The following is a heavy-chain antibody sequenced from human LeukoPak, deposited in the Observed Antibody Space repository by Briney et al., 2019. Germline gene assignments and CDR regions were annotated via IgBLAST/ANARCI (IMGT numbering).Heavy chain of an antibody. J-gene: IGHJ4*02. Sequence: GGSLRLSCAASGFTFSSHGMHWVRQAPGKGLEWVAGISYDESEKFYGDSVKGRFTISRDNSRDTVYLQMNSLRAEDTAVYSCAKGTSGSSYSAGHYWGQGTLVTVSS. CDR2: ISYDESEK. D-gene: IGHD2-15*01. V-gene: IGHV3-30*18. CDR3: AKGTSGSSYSAGHY. CDR1: GFTFSSHG.